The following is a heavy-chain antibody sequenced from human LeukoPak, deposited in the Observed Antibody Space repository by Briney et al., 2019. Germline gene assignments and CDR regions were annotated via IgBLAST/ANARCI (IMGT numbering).Heavy chain of an antibody. CDR2: IYYSGST. CDR1: GGSISSYY. V-gene: IGHV4-59*01. Sequence: SGTLSLTCTVSGGSISSYYWSWIRQPPGKGLEWIGYIYYSGSTNYNPSLKSRVTISVDTSKNQFSLKLSSVTAADTAVYYCARVYDSSGYYFDYWGQGTLVTVSS. D-gene: IGHD3-22*01. J-gene: IGHJ4*02. CDR3: ARVYDSSGYYFDY.